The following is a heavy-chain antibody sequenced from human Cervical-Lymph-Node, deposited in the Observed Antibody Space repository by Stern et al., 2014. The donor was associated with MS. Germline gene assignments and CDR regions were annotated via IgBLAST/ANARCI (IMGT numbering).Heavy chain of an antibody. J-gene: IGHJ4*02. CDR1: GFSFTGYW. V-gene: IGHV5-51*03. CDR3: ARWEVAADY. Sequence: EVQLVQSGAEVKKPGESLKISCKASGFSFTGYWIGWVRQMPGKGLEWMGMIYPGDSDTRYSPSFQCQVTMSVDKSISTAYLQWISLKASDTAVYYCARWEVAADYWGQGTLVTVSS. CDR2: IYPGDSDT. D-gene: IGHD6-19*01.